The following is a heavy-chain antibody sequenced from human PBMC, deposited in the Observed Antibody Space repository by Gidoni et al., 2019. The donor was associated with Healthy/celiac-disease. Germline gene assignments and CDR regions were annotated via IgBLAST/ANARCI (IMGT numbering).Heavy chain of an antibody. V-gene: IGHV3-30*18. CDR3: AKYQYYYDSSGMDV. CDR2: ISYDGSNK. CDR1: GVTFSSYG. D-gene: IGHD3-22*01. J-gene: IGHJ6*02. Sequence: QVQLVESGGGVVQPGRSLRLSCAASGVTFSSYGMHWVRQAPGKGLEWVAVISYDGSNKYYADSVKGRFTISRDNSKNTLYLQMNSLRAEDTAVYYCAKYQYYYDSSGMDVWGQGTTVTVSS.